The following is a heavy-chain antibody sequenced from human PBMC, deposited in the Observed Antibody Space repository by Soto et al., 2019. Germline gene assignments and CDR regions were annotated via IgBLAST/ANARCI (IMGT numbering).Heavy chain of an antibody. V-gene: IGHV3-9*01. CDR3: AKDSSPNWNYGYLDY. J-gene: IGHJ4*02. Sequence: EVQLVESGGGLVQPGRSLRLSCAASGFTFDDYVMHWVRQGPGKGLEWVAGISWDSGRIGYRDSVKGRFTISRDNAKNSLYLQMNSLRAEDTAFYYCAKDSSPNWNYGYLDYWGQGTLVTVSS. D-gene: IGHD1-7*01. CDR2: ISWDSGRI. CDR1: GFTFDDYV.